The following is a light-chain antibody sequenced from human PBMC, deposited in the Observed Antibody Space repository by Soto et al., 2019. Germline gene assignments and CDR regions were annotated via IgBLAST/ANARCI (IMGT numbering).Light chain of an antibody. CDR1: QSVTSN. V-gene: IGKV3-15*01. CDR3: QQYNKWPPT. Sequence: EIVMTQSPATLSVSQGERATLSCRASQSVTSNLVWYQQKPGQAPRLLMYDASTRATGIPAKFSGSGSGTEFTLTISSLQSEDFVVYYCQQYNKWPPTFGGGTKVEIK. CDR2: DAS. J-gene: IGKJ4*01.